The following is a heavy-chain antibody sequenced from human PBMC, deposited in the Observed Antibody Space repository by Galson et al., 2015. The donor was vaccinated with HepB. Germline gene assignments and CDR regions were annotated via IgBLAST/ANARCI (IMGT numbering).Heavy chain of an antibody. D-gene: IGHD3-10*01. CDR1: GYSFSAFY. V-gene: IGHV1-2*02. Sequence: SVKVSCKASGYSFSAFYVHWVRQAPGQGLEWMGWINPNSRGTNYAQQFQGRVTMTRDTSISTVYMELNRLKSDDTAVYYCARSPQYKSGNYYNIWFDSWGQGTLVTVSS. CDR3: ARSPQYKSGNYYNIWFDS. CDR2: INPNSRGT. J-gene: IGHJ5*01.